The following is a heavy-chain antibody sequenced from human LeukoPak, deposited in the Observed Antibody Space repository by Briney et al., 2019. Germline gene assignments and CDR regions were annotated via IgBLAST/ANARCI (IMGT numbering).Heavy chain of an antibody. CDR2: VRSDGTTE. Sequence: PGGSLRLSSAASGFTFSTHGMHWVRQAPGKGLEWVAFVRSDGTTEYYTDSVKGRFTISRDNSKNTRYLQMNSLRAEDTAVYYCARDLKPWIQLWPKTWGQGTLVTVSS. CDR3: ARDLKPWIQLWPKT. V-gene: IGHV3-30*02. J-gene: IGHJ5*02. CDR1: GFTFSTHG. D-gene: IGHD5-18*01.